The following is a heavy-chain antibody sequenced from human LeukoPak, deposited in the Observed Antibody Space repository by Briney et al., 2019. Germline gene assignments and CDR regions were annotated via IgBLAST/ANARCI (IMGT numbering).Heavy chain of an antibody. Sequence: PSETLSLTCTVSGGSISSFHWSWIRQPPGKGLEWIGHIHYSGSTTYNPSLKSRVTISVDVSKNQFSLKLSSVTAADTAVYYCARHKTGGTYPLDYWGQGTLVTVSS. CDR3: ARHKTGGTYPLDY. CDR1: GGSISSFH. V-gene: IGHV4-59*08. J-gene: IGHJ4*02. D-gene: IGHD1-26*01. CDR2: IHYSGST.